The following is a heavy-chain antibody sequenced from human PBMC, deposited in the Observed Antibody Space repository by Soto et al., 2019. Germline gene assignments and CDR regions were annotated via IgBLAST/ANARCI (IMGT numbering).Heavy chain of an antibody. CDR3: ARHPIVTTVTTGHNWFDP. Sequence: QLQLQESGPGLVKPSETLSLTCTVSGGSISSSSYYWGWIRQPPGKGLEWIGSIYYSGSTYYNPFLTSRVTISVDTSKNQFSLKLSSVTAADTAVYYCARHPIVTTVTTGHNWFDPWGQGTLVTVSS. CDR2: IYYSGST. J-gene: IGHJ5*02. CDR1: GGSISSSSYY. D-gene: IGHD4-17*01. V-gene: IGHV4-39*01.